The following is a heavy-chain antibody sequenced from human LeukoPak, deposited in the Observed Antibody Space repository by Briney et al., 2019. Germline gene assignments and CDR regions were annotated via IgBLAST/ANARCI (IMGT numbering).Heavy chain of an antibody. CDR3: ARDLDSSLYWFDP. Sequence: GGSLRLSCVASGFAVGSNYMSWVRQAPGKGLERVSLIYSGGAIRYADSVKGRFTISRDNAKNSLYLQMNSLRAEDTAVYYCARDLDSSLYWFDPWGQGTLVTVSS. CDR1: GFAVGSNY. J-gene: IGHJ5*02. CDR2: IYSGGAI. D-gene: IGHD3-22*01. V-gene: IGHV3-53*01.